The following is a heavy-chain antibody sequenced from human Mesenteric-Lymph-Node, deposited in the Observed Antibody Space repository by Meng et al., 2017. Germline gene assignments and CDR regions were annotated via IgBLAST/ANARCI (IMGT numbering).Heavy chain of an antibody. CDR1: GFTFNSYW. Sequence: GESLKISCAASGFTFNSYWMTWVRQAPGKGLEWVANIDKEGSEIYYVDAVKGRFTISRDNAGNSLYLQMNSLRAEDTAVYYCATLFYSKGWHWLGDYWGQGALVTVSS. D-gene: IGHD6-19*01. J-gene: IGHJ4*02. CDR3: ATLFYSKGWHWLGDY. V-gene: IGHV3-7*01. CDR2: IDKEGSEI.